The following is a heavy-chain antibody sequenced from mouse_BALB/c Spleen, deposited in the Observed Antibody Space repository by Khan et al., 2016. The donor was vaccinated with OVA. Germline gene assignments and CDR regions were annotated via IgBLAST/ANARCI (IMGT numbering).Heavy chain of an antibody. CDR1: GFTFSTYA. Sequence: EVQLQESGGGLVKPGGSLKLSCAASGFTFSTYAMSWVRQTPEKRLEWVATISSDGDYTYFPDNVTGRFTISRANAKNTLCLQMTSLRSEDTAMYYCARSPYGNFAYWGQGTLVTVSA. D-gene: IGHD2-1*01. V-gene: IGHV5-9-3*01. CDR2: ISSDGDYT. J-gene: IGHJ3*01. CDR3: ARSPYGNFAY.